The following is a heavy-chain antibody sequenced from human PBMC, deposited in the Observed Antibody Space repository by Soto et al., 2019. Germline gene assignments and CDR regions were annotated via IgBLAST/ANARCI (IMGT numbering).Heavy chain of an antibody. D-gene: IGHD4-17*01. CDR2: IYYSGST. V-gene: IGHV4-39*01. CDR3: AGEFISTVTTTFDY. J-gene: IGHJ4*02. CDR1: GGSISSSSYY. Sequence: SETLSLTCTVSGGSISSSSYYWGWIRQPPGKGLEWIGSIYYSGSTYYNPSLKSRVTISVDTSKNQFSLKLSSVTAADTAVYYCAGEFISTVTTTFDYWGQGTLVTVSS.